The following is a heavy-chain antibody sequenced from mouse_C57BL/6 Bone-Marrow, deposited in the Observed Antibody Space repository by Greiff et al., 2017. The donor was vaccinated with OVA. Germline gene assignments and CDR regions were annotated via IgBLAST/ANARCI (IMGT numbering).Heavy chain of an antibody. Sequence: QVHVKQSGPELVKPGASVKISCKASGYSFTGYFMNWVKQRPGQGLEWIGEIDPSDSYTNYNQKFKGKSTLTVDKSSSTAYMQLSSLTSEDSAVYYCARSRGFDYWGQGTTLTVSS. J-gene: IGHJ2*01. CDR3: ARSRGFDY. V-gene: IGHV1-69*01. CDR2: IDPSDSYT. CDR1: GYSFTGYF. D-gene: IGHD3-3*01.